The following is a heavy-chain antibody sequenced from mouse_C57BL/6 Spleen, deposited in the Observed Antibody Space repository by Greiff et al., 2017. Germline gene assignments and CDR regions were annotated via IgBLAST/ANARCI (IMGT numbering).Heavy chain of an antibody. CDR2: INPNNGGP. CDR1: GYTFTDYY. CDR3: ARYDDSHLRGGYAMGY. V-gene: IGHV1-26*01. J-gene: IGHJ4*01. D-gene: IGHD1-1*01. Sequence: VQLQQSGPELVKPGASVKISCTASGYTFTDYYMNWVKQSPGQSLEWIGVINPNNGGPSYHQKFQCKATLTVDKSSSTAYMELRSLTSEDSAVYYGARYDDSHLRGGYAMGYWGQGTSVTVSS.